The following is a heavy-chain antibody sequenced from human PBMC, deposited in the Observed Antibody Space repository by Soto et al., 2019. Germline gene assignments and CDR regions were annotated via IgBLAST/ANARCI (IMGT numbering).Heavy chain of an antibody. CDR2: ISYDGSNK. J-gene: IGHJ4*02. Sequence: GGSLRLSCAASGFTFSSYGMHWVRQAPGKGLEWVAVISYDGSNKYYADSVKGRFTISRDNSKNTLYLQMNSLRAEDTAVYYCAKDFQESSGWYQVAYWGQGTLVTVSS. V-gene: IGHV3-30*18. D-gene: IGHD6-19*01. CDR1: GFTFSSYG. CDR3: AKDFQESSGWYQVAY.